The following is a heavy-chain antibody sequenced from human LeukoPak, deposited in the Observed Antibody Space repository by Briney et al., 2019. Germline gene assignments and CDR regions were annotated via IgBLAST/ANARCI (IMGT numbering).Heavy chain of an antibody. Sequence: GGSLRLSCAASGFTFSSYAMSWVRQAPGKGLEWVSAISGSGGSTYYADSVKGRFTISRDNSKNTLYLQMNSLRAEDTAVYYCAKGRITFGGVIVGGFDYWGQGTLVTVSS. CDR1: GFTFSSYA. D-gene: IGHD3-16*02. J-gene: IGHJ4*02. V-gene: IGHV3-23*01. CDR3: AKGRITFGGVIVGGFDY. CDR2: ISGSGGST.